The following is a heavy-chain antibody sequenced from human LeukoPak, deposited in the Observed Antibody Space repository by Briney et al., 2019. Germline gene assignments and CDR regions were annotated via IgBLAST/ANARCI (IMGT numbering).Heavy chain of an antibody. D-gene: IGHD5/OR15-5a*01. CDR2: INHSGST. V-gene: IGHV4-34*01. Sequence: SETLSVTCAVYGGSFSGYYWSWIRQPPGKGLEWIGEINHSGSTNYNPSLKSRVTISVDTSKNQFSLKLSSVTAADTAVYYCARDVDIVSYFDYWGQGTLVTVSS. CDR3: ARDVDIVSYFDY. J-gene: IGHJ4*02. CDR1: GGSFSGYY.